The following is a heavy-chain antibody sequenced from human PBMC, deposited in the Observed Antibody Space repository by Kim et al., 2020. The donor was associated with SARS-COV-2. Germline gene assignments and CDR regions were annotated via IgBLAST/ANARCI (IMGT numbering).Heavy chain of an antibody. CDR2: PADADT. Sequence: PADADTRYSPSFQGQVTISADKSISNAYLQWGSLKASDTAMYYCARIGDYWGQGTLVTVSS. CDR3: ARIGDY. J-gene: IGHJ4*02. V-gene: IGHV5-51*01. D-gene: IGHD2-15*01.